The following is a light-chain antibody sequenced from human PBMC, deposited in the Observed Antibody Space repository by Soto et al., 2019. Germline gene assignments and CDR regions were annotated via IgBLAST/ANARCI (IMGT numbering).Light chain of an antibody. J-gene: IGLJ1*01. CDR1: NSDLGSFNF. CDR3: CSDAGTSSYL. CDR2: EVA. V-gene: IGLV2-23*02. Sequence: QSALTQPASVSGSPGQSITISCTRTNSDLGSFNFVSWYQQHPGKAPKVMIYEVAKRPSGISDRYSGSKSGNTASLTISGRQVEDEADYYCCSDAGTSSYLFGTGTKLTVL.